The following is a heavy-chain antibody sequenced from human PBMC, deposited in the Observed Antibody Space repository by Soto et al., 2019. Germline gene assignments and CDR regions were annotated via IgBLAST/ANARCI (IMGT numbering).Heavy chain of an antibody. CDR1: GFTVSSNY. CDR3: ARDVAAAGYYYYYGMDV. D-gene: IGHD6-13*01. V-gene: IGHV3-53*01. Sequence: GXSLRLSGAASGFTVSSNYISWVVQAPGKGLEWVSVIYSGGSTYYADSVKGRFTISRDNSKNTLYLQMNSLRAEETAVYYCARDVAAAGYYYYYGMDVWGQGTTVTVSS. J-gene: IGHJ6*02. CDR2: IYSGGST.